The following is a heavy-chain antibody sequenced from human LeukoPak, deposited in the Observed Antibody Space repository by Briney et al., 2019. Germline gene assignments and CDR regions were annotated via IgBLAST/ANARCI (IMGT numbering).Heavy chain of an antibody. CDR1: GFAFSRYS. V-gene: IGHV3-48*01. D-gene: IGHD6-13*01. J-gene: IGHJ3*02. Sequence: QPGGSLRLPCAASGFAFSRYSMNWVRQAPGKGLEWVSYISRSGTTVYYADSVKGRLTISRDNDKESLYLQMNSLRAEDTAVYYCARDGFCGVSWYEEDAFDMWGQGTMVTVSS. CDR2: ISRSGTTV. CDR3: ARDGFCGVSWYEEDAFDM.